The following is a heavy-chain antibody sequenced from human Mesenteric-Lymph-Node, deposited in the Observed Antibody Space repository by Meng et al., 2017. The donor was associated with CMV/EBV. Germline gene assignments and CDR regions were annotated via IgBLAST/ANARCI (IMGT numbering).Heavy chain of an antibody. Sequence: GESLKISCAASGFTFSSYGMHWVRQAPGKGLEWVAFIRYDGSNKYYADSVKGRFTISRDNAKNSLYLQMNSLRAEDTAVYYCTRDRGNLAWFDPWGQGTLVTVSS. D-gene: IGHD1-1*01. CDR1: GFTFSSYG. CDR2: IRYDGSNK. CDR3: TRDRGNLAWFDP. V-gene: IGHV3-30*02. J-gene: IGHJ5*02.